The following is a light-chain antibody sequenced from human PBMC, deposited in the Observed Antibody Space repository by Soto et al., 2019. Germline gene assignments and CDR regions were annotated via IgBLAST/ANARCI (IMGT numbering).Light chain of an antibody. CDR2: KAS. Sequence: DIQMTQSPSTLSASVGDRVTITCRASQSLSSWLAWYQQKPGKDPNLLIYKASSLESGDPSRLSGSGSGTEFPLIISSLQPDDFATYYCQQYNSFPYTFGQGTKLELK. V-gene: IGKV1-5*03. CDR1: QSLSSW. J-gene: IGKJ2*01. CDR3: QQYNSFPYT.